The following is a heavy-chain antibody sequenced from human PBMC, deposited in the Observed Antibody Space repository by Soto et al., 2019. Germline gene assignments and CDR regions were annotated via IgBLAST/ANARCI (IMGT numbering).Heavy chain of an antibody. CDR3: STGDSVVLYYA. CDR1: GGSLTSGSYY. D-gene: IGHD2-8*01. CDR2: VFYSGST. Sequence: QVQLQESGPGLVKPSETLSLTCTVSGGSLTSGSYYWSWIRQPPGKGLAWIGYVFYSGSTKYKPSPVSRATVSLDTSKHQISQKVNSGTAADKAVYYCSTGDSVVLYYAWGQGNLVTVAS. V-gene: IGHV4-61*01. J-gene: IGHJ5*01.